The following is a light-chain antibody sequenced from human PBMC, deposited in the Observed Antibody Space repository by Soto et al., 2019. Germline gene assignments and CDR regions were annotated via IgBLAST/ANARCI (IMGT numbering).Light chain of an antibody. J-gene: IGKJ2*03. CDR2: GIS. CDR1: QAIRND. CDR3: LHDALFPYS. V-gene: IGKV1-6*01. Sequence: IQMTQSPSSLSASVGDTVTFTCRASQAIRNDLGWFQQRPGKPPKLLIYGISILQAGVPSRFSGSGSGTDFTLTISGLQPEDFATYYCLHDALFPYSFGQGTRLEI.